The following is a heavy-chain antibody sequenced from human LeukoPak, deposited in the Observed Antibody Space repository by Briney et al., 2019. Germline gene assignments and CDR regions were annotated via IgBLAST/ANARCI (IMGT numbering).Heavy chain of an antibody. CDR3: ARRVFWSGSYYFDY. CDR1: GGSITSSNYF. V-gene: IGHV4-39*01. CDR2: IYYSGST. D-gene: IGHD3-3*01. Sequence: SETLSLTYTVSGGSITSSNYFWGWIRQPPGKGLEWIGSIYYSGSTYYNPSLKSRVTISVDTSKNQFSLKLSSVTAADTAVYYCARRVFWSGSYYFDYWGQGTLVTVSS. J-gene: IGHJ4*02.